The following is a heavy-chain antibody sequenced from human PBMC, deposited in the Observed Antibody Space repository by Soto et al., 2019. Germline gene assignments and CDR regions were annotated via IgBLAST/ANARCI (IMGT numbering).Heavy chain of an antibody. V-gene: IGHV3-23*01. CDR3: AKFAGNYDSRGLYDSFDM. D-gene: IGHD3-22*01. J-gene: IGHJ3*02. Sequence: GSLRVCCAAAGFPLSNYAMTWVGQAPGKGLEWVSATNNVGVGKFYADSVKGRFTLSRDNSKNILFLQMNSLRPEDTAVYYCAKFAGNYDSRGLYDSFDMWGRGTVVTVSS. CDR1: GFPLSNYA. CDR2: TNNVGVGK.